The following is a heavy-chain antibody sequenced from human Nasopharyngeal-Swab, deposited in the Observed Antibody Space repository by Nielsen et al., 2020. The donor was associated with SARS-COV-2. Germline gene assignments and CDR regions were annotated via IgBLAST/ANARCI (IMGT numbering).Heavy chain of an antibody. CDR3: ARDCSGGSCYSVVDDAFDI. D-gene: IGHD2-15*01. V-gene: IGHV3-21*01. CDR2: ISSSSSYI. Sequence: IRQRPGKGLEWGSSISSSSSYIYYADSVKGRFTISRDNAKNSLYLQMNSLRAEDTAVYYCARDCSGGSCYSVVDDAFDIWGQGTMVTVSS. J-gene: IGHJ3*02.